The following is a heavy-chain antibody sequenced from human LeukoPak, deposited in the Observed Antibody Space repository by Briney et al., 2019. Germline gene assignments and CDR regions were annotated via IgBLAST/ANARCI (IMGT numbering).Heavy chain of an antibody. CDR2: IYYSGST. CDR1: GGSISSYY. D-gene: IGHD6-6*01. V-gene: IGHV4-59*12. Sequence: SETLSLTCTVSGGSISSYYWSWIRQPPGKGLEWIGYIYYSGSTNYNPSLKSRVTISVDTSKNQFSLKLSSVTAADTAVYYCARDSSSFLYYYYYMDVWGKGTTVTVSS. J-gene: IGHJ6*03. CDR3: ARDSSSFLYYYYYMDV.